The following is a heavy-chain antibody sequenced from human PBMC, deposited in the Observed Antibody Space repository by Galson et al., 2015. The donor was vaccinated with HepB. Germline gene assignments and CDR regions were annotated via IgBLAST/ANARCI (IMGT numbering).Heavy chain of an antibody. CDR3: ARLGSSSAGWFDP. CDR2: IYYSGST. CDR1: GGSISSSSYY. V-gene: IGHV4-39*01. D-gene: IGHD6-6*01. J-gene: IGHJ5*02. Sequence: SETLSLTCTVSGGSISSSSYYWGWIRQPPGKGLEWIGSIYYSGSTYYNPSLKSRVTISVDTSKNQFSLKLSSVTAADTAVYYCARLGSSSAGWFDPWGQGTLVTVSS.